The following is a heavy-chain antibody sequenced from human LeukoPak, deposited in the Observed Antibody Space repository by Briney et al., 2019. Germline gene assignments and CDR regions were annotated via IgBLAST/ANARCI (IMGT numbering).Heavy chain of an antibody. CDR2: ISGSGAYT. V-gene: IGHV3-23*01. J-gene: IGHJ1*01. D-gene: IGHD3-10*01. Sequence: GGSLRLSCVFSGFTFSNYWMKWVRQAPGKGLEWVSTISGSGAYTYYADSVKGRFTISRDNSKNTLYLQMNSLRAEDTAVYYCAKYFASGSYYKLPHWGQGTLVTVYS. CDR1: GFTFSNYW. CDR3: AKYFASGSYYKLPH.